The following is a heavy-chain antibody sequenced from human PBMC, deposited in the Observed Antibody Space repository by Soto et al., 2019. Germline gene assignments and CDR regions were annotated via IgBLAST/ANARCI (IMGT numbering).Heavy chain of an antibody. V-gene: IGHV4-61*01. Sequence: QVQLQESGPGLVKSSETLSLICFVSGEALGSGQSYWNWIRQAPGKGLEWIGQTFVTGATKYSASLQSPVTMSVDTSKSQIALTLASVTAADSATYFCARGRSDSAGSSFGRRMDVWGQGTTVTVSS. CDR1: GEALGSGQSY. D-gene: IGHD3-10*01. J-gene: IGHJ6*02. CDR3: ARGRSDSAGSSFGRRMDV. CDR2: TFVTGAT.